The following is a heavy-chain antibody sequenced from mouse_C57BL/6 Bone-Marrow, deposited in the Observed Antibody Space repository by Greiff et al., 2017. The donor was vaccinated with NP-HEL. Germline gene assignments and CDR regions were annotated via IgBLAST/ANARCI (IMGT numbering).Heavy chain of an antibody. D-gene: IGHD1-1*01. Sequence: QVQLQQSGAELVRPGASVTLSCKASGYTFTDYEMHWVKQTPVHGLEWIGAIDPETGGTAYNQKFKGKAILTADKSSSTAYMELRSLTSEDSAVYYCTREDYYYGSSRAYWGQGTLVTVSA. V-gene: IGHV1-15*01. J-gene: IGHJ3*01. CDR3: TREDYYYGSSRAY. CDR1: GYTFTDYE. CDR2: IDPETGGT.